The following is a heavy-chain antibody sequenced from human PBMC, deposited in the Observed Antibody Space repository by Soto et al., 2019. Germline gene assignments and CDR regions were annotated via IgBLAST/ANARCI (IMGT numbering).Heavy chain of an antibody. D-gene: IGHD1-26*01. V-gene: IGHV3-15*07. Sequence: EVQLVESGGGLVKPGGSLRLSCAASGFTFSNAWMNWVRQAPGKGLEWVGRIKSKTDGGTTDYAAPVKGRFTISRDDSKNTLYLQMNSLKTEDTAVYYCTTASRIGSPDYYYYYGMDVWGQGTTVTVSS. CDR1: GFTFSNAW. CDR2: IKSKTDGGTT. J-gene: IGHJ6*02. CDR3: TTASRIGSPDYYYYYGMDV.